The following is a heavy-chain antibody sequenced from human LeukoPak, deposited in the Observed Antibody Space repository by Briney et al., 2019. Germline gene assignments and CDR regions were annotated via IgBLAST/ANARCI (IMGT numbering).Heavy chain of an antibody. J-gene: IGHJ6*03. V-gene: IGHV4-38-2*02. CDR2: IYHSGST. CDR3: QRSAYDILTGYSYMDV. Sequence: SDTLSLTCTVSGYSISSGYYWGWIRQPPGKGLEWIGSIYHSGSTYYNPSLKSRVTISVDTSKTQFSLKLSSVTAADTAFYFRQRSAYDILTGYSYMDVWGKGTTVTVSS. D-gene: IGHD3-9*01. CDR1: GYSISSGYY.